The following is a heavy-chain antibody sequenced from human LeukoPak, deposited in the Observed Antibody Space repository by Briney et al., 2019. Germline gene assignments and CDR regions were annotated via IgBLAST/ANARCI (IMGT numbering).Heavy chain of an antibody. CDR2: ISSSGSTI. D-gene: IGHD6-13*01. J-gene: IGHJ6*02. V-gene: IGHV3-48*03. Sequence: GGSLRLSCAASGFTFSSYEMSWVRQAPGKGLEWVSYISSSGSTIYYADSVKGRFTISRDNAKNSLYLQMNSLRAEDTAVYYCARTPRIAAAGNYYYYGMDVWGQETTVTVSS. CDR3: ARTPRIAAAGNYYYYGMDV. CDR1: GFTFSSYE.